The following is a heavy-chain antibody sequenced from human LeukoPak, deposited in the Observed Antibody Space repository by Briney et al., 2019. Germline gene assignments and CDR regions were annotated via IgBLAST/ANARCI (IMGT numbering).Heavy chain of an antibody. CDR3: ARDKSYGDSEDY. D-gene: IGHD2-21*02. J-gene: IGHJ4*02. Sequence: GGSLRLSCAAPGFTFNIYWMSWVRQAPGKGLEWVANINQDGSEKYYVDSVKGRFTISRDNAKNSLYLQMDSLRAEDTAVYYCARDKSYGDSEDYWGQGTLVTVSS. CDR1: GFTFNIYW. CDR2: INQDGSEK. V-gene: IGHV3-7*05.